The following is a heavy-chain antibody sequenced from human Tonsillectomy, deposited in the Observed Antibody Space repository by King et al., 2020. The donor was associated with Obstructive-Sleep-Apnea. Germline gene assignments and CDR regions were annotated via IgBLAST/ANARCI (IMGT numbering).Heavy chain of an antibody. J-gene: IGHJ4*02. CDR1: GGSISNYY. CDR2: IYYSVIT. CDR3: ARWNEGFDY. Sequence: VQLQESGPGLVRPSGTLSLTCTVPGGSISNYYWGWIRQPPGEGLEWSGYIYYSVITDYNPALRGRATIPVDTSKNQLSLRVTSVTAADTAEYFCARWNEGFDYWGQGTLVTVSS. D-gene: IGHD1-1*01. V-gene: IGHV4-59*08.